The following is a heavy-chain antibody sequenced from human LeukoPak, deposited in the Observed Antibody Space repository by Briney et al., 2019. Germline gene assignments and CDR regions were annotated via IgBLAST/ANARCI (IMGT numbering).Heavy chain of an antibody. D-gene: IGHD3-10*01. V-gene: IGHV3-30*04. J-gene: IGHJ5*02. CDR1: GFTFSSYA. Sequence: PGGSLRLSCAASGFTFSSYAMHWVRQAPGKGLEWVAVISYDGSNKYYADSVKGRFTISRDNSKNTLYLQMNSLRAEDTAVYYCARRYYYGSGSSPQDWFDPWGQGTLVTVSS. CDR3: ARRYYYGSGSSPQDWFDP. CDR2: ISYDGSNK.